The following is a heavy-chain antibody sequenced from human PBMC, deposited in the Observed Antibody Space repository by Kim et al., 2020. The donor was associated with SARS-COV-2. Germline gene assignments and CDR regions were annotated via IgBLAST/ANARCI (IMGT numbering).Heavy chain of an antibody. V-gene: IGHV4-39*01. CDR1: GGSISSSSYY. D-gene: IGHD3-10*01. CDR2: IYYSGST. CDR3: ARHWAKRYYYGSGSYYNGDY. J-gene: IGHJ4*02. Sequence: SETLSLTCTVSGGSISSSSYYWGWIRQPPGKGLEWIGSIYYSGSTYYNPSLKSRVTISVDTSKNQFSLKLSSVTAADTAVYYCARHWAKRYYYGSGSYYNGDYWGQGTLVTVSS.